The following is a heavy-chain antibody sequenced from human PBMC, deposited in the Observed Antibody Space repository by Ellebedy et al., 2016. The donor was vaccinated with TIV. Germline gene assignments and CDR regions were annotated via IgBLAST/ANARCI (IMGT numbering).Heavy chain of an antibody. V-gene: IGHV3-7*01. CDR1: GFTFSNYW. D-gene: IGHD2-15*01. CDR2: IKQDGSEL. Sequence: PGGSLRLSCAASGFTFSNYWMTWVRQAPAKGLEWVANIKQDGSELYYVDSVRGRFTISRDNAKNSLYLQMNSLRAEDTAVYYCARARYCSGGSCWFDYWGQGTLVTVSS. CDR3: ARARYCSGGSCWFDY. J-gene: IGHJ4*02.